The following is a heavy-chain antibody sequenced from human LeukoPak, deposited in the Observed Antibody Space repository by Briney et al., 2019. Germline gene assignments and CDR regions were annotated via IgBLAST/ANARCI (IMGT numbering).Heavy chain of an antibody. V-gene: IGHV3-74*01. D-gene: IGHD1-26*01. J-gene: IGHJ4*02. Sequence: GGSLRLSCAASGFTFSSYWMYWVRQAPGKGLVWVSRINSDGSSTSYADSVKGRFTISRDNAKNTLYLQMNSLRAEDTAVYYCAKDHRSGSYFSQDYWGQGTLVTVSS. CDR2: INSDGSST. CDR3: AKDHRSGSYFSQDY. CDR1: GFTFSSYW.